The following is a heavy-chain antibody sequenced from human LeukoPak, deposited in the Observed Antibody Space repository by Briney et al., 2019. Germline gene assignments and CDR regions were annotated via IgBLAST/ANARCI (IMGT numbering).Heavy chain of an antibody. V-gene: IGHV3-53*01. CDR2: IHSDGST. Sequence: PGGSLRLSCAASGFTVSSNYMSWVRQAPGKGLEWVSVIHSDGSTFYADSVKGRFTISRDNSKNTLYLQTNSLRAEDTAVYYCARERGYTYGTSLYYFDYWGQGTLVTVSS. J-gene: IGHJ4*02. D-gene: IGHD5-18*01. CDR3: ARERGYTYGTSLYYFDY. CDR1: GFTVSSNY.